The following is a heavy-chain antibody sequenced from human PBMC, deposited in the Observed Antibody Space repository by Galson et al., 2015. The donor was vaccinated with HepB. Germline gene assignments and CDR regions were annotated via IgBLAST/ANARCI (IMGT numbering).Heavy chain of an antibody. D-gene: IGHD3-16*01. J-gene: IGHJ3*02. CDR1: GFTFSSYG. Sequence: SLRLSCAASGFTFSSYGMHWVRQAPGKGLEWVSGISWNSGSIGYADSVKGRFTISRDNAKNSLYLQMNSLRAEDTALYYCAKDIRGSAWGDAFDIWGQGTMVTVSS. CDR3: AKDIRGSAWGDAFDI. V-gene: IGHV3-9*01. CDR2: ISWNSGSI.